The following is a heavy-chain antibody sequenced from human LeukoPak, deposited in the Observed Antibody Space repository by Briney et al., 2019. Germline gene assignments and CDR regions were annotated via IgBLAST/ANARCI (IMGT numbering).Heavy chain of an antibody. D-gene: IGHD2-15*01. Sequence: SVKVSCKSSGGTFSSYAISWVRQAPGQGLEWMGGIIPIFGTANYAQKFQGRVTITADESTSTAYMELSSLRSEDTAVYYCARVRKMGCSGGSCYYFDYWGQGTLVTVSS. CDR2: IIPIFGTA. V-gene: IGHV1-69*13. J-gene: IGHJ4*02. CDR3: ARVRKMGCSGGSCYYFDY. CDR1: GGTFSSYA.